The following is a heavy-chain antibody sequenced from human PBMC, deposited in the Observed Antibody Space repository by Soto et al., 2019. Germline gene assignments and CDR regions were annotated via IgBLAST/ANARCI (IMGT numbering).Heavy chain of an antibody. CDR3: TRDQSLLYDFWSGYYTGFIYYYYGMDV. D-gene: IGHD3-3*01. CDR1: GFTFGDYA. J-gene: IGHJ6*02. Sequence: SLRLSCTASGFTFGDYAMSWFRQAPGKGLEWVGFIRSKAYGGTTEYAASVKGRFTISRDDSKSIAYLQMNSLKTEDTAVYYCTRDQSLLYDFWSGYYTGFIYYYYGMDVWGQGTTVTVSS. V-gene: IGHV3-49*03. CDR2: IRSKAYGGTT.